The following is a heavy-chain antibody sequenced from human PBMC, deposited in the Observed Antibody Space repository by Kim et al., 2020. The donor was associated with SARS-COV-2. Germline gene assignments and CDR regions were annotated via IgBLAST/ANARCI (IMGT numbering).Heavy chain of an antibody. CDR1: GGSFSGYY. J-gene: IGHJ5*02. V-gene: IGHV4-34*01. CDR3: ARGRGGGYSTIWFDP. Sequence: SETLSLTCAVYGGSFSGYYWSWIRQPPGKGLEWIGEINHSGSTNYNPSLKSRVTISVDTSKNQFSLKLSSVTAADTAVYYCARGRGGGYSTIWFDPWGQG. D-gene: IGHD6-13*01. CDR2: INHSGST.